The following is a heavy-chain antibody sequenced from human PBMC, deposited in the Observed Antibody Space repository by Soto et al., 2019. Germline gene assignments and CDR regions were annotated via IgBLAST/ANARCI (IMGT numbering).Heavy chain of an antibody. J-gene: IGHJ5*02. Sequence: PSETLSLTCTVSGGSVSSVISYWSWIRQPPGKGLEWIGYIYYGESTNYNPSLKSRATISADTSKNQFSLKLRSVTAADTAVYYCARSYDFWSSPPANWFDPWGQGTLVTVSS. V-gene: IGHV4-61*01. CDR1: GGSVSSVISY. CDR3: ARSYDFWSSPPANWFDP. CDR2: IYYGEST. D-gene: IGHD3-3*01.